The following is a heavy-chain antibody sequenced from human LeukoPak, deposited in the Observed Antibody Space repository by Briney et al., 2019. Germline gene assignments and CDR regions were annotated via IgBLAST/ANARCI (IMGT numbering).Heavy chain of an antibody. Sequence: ASVKVSCKVSGYTLTELSMHWVRQAPGKGLEWMGGFDPEDGETIYAQKFQGRVAMTEDTSTDTAYMELSSLRSEDTAVYYCAKGRPGSGWYGPDFDYWGQGTLVTVSS. V-gene: IGHV1-24*01. J-gene: IGHJ4*02. D-gene: IGHD6-19*01. CDR3: AKGRPGSGWYGPDFDY. CDR1: GYTLTELS. CDR2: FDPEDGET.